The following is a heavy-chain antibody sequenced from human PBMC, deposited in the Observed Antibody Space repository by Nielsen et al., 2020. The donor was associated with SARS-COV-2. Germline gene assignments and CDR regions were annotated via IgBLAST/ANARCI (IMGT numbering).Heavy chain of an antibody. V-gene: IGHV3-30-3*01. Sequence: GESLKISCAASGFTFSSYAMHWVRQAPGKGLEWVAVISYDGSNKYYADSVKGRFTISRDNSKNTLYLQMNSLRAEDTAVYYCARDGGGGELWPHVLDYWGQGTLVTVSS. J-gene: IGHJ4*02. D-gene: IGHD5-18*01. CDR1: GFTFSSYA. CDR2: ISYDGSNK. CDR3: ARDGGGGELWPHVLDY.